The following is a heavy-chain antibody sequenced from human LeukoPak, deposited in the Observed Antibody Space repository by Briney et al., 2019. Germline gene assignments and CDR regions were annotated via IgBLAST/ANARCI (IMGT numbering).Heavy chain of an antibody. CDR3: ARGGYSESFYNPRSYGMDV. D-gene: IGHD3-10*01. J-gene: IGHJ6*02. V-gene: IGHV1-46*01. Sequence: ASVKVSCKASGYTFTGYYMHWVRQAPGQGLEWMGWINPNSGGTTRYVEKFQGRVTMTRDTSASTVYMELSSLRSEDTAVYYCARGGYSESFYNPRSYGMDVWGQGTTVIVSS. CDR1: GYTFTGYY. CDR2: INPNSGGTT.